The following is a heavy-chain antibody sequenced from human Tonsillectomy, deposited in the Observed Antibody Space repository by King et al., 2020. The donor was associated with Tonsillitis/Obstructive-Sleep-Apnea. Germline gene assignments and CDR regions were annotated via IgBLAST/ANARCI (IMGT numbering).Heavy chain of an antibody. Sequence: VQLVESGGGLVQPGGSLRLSCAASGFTFRNYVMNWVRQAPGKGLEWVSAISGSGGSTYYADSVKGRFTISRDNSKNTLYLQMNSLRVEDTAVYYCAKGSIAARPEWYCDLWGRGTLVTVSS. CDR2: ISGSGGST. CDR1: GFTFRNYV. CDR3: AKGSIAARPEWYCDL. J-gene: IGHJ2*01. V-gene: IGHV3-23*04. D-gene: IGHD6-6*01.